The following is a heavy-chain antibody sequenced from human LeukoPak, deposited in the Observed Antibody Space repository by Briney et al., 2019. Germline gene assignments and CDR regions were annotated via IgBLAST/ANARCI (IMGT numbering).Heavy chain of an antibody. CDR1: GSSISSDYY. J-gene: IGHJ4*02. D-gene: IGHD2-15*01. V-gene: IGHV4-38-2*02. CDR2: IKHRGRS. CDR3: ARVVGATSIDY. Sequence: SETLSLTCSVSGSSISSDYYWGWVRQPPGKGLEWIGSIKHRGRSYYNPSLKSRFTISVDTSKNQFSLQLSSVTAADTAVYYCARVVGATSIDYWGQGILVTVSS.